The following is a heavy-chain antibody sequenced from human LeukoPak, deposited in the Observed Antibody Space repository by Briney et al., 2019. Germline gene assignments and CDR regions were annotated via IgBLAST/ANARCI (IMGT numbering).Heavy chain of an antibody. D-gene: IGHD2-8*01. CDR2: ILYDGSNK. V-gene: IGHV3-30*04. CDR1: GFTFSSYA. Sequence: GGSLRLSCAASGFTFSSYAMHWVRQSPGKGLEWVAVILYDGSNKYYADSVKGRFTISRDNSKNTLYLQMNSLRAEDTAVYYCARDQHGPLDYWGQGTLVTVSS. CDR3: ARDQHGPLDY. J-gene: IGHJ4*02.